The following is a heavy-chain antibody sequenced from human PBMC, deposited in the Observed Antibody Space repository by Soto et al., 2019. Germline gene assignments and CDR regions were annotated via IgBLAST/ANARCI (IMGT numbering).Heavy chain of an antibody. Sequence: SETLSLTCTVSGGSISSYYWSWIRQPPGKGLEWIGYIYYSGITNYNPSLNSRVTISVDTSKNQFSLKLSSVTAADTAVYYCARYKSNYYYGMDVWGQGTTVTVS. CDR3: ARYKSNYYYGMDV. V-gene: IGHV4-59*01. D-gene: IGHD1-20*01. J-gene: IGHJ6*02. CDR1: GGSISSYY. CDR2: IYYSGIT.